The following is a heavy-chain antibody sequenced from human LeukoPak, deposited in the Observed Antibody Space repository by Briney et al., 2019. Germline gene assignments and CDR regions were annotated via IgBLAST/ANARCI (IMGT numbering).Heavy chain of an antibody. CDR3: ATTEHIVVVTAIREYYFDY. D-gene: IGHD2-21*02. V-gene: IGHV4-34*01. J-gene: IGHJ4*02. CDR2: INHSGST. CDR1: GGSFSGYY. Sequence: PSETLSLTCAVYGGSFSGYYWSWIRQPPGKGLEWIGEINHSGSTNYNPSLKSRVTISVDTSKNQFSLKLSSVTAADTAVYYCATTEHIVVVTAIREYYFDYWGQGTLVTVSS.